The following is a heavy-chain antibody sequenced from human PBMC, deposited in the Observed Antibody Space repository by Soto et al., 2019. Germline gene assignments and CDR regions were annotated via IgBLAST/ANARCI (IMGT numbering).Heavy chain of an antibody. V-gene: IGHV1-24*01. CDR3: ATTGPITICGVVIIPHAFEI. J-gene: IGHJ3*02. D-gene: IGHD3-3*01. CDR2: FDPEDGET. CDR1: GYTLTELS. Sequence: GSVQVSCKVSGYTLTELSMHWVRQAPGKGLEWMGGFDPEDGETIYAQKFQGRVTMTEDPSTDTAYMELSSLRSEDTAVDYCATTGPITICGVVIIPHAFEIWCQGTMLTISS.